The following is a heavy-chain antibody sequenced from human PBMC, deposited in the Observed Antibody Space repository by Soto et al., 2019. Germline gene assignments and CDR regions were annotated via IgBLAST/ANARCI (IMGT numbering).Heavy chain of an antibody. D-gene: IGHD3-22*01. CDR1: GGSISSGDYY. J-gene: IGHJ3*01. V-gene: IGHV4-30-4*01. CDR2: IYYSGST. Sequence: QVQLQESGPGLVKPSQTLSLTCTVSGGSISSGDYYWSWIRQPPGKGLEWIGYIYYSGSTYYNQSLKRRVTISVAASKNQFTLNLRSMTAADTAVYYCSRASSDTMIVAHAFDLWGQGTMVTVSS. CDR3: SRASSDTMIVAHAFDL.